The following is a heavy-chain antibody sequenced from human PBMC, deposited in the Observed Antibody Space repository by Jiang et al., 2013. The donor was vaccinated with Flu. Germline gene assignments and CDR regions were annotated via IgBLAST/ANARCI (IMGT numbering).Heavy chain of an antibody. Sequence: QSGSELKEPGASVKVSCKASGYTFTSYAMNWVRQAPGQGLEWMGWINTNTGNPAYAQGLTGRFVFSLDTSVSTAYLQISSLKAEDTAVYYCARAHCTGGCYHQWLGEFDPWGQGTLVTVSS. CDR1: GYTFTSYA. CDR2: INTNTGNP. D-gene: IGHD2-8*02. J-gene: IGHJ5*02. CDR3: ARAHCTGGCYHQWLGEFDP. V-gene: IGHV7-4-1*02.